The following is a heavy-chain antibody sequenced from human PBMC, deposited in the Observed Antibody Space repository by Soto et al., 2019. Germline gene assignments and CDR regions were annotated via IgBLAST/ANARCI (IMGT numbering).Heavy chain of an antibody. V-gene: IGHV1-69*08. CDR3: VKDSPIGSAFSGHDDIDS. CDR1: GGTFSNHI. D-gene: IGHD5-12*01. J-gene: IGHJ4*02. CDR2: IIPMLDIT. Sequence: QVQLVQSGAEVKKPGSSVKVSCKASGGTFSNHIITWVRQAPGQGPEWMGRIIPMLDITNYAQKFQGRVTITADKSTTTAYMEVSRLRPEDTATYDSVKDSPIGSAFSGHDDIDSWGQGTLVTVTS.